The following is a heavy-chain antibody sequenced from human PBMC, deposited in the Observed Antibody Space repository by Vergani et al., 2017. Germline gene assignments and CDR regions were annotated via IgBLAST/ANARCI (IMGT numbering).Heavy chain of an antibody. Sequence: QVQLVESGGGVVQPGRSLKLSCVASGFAFRTYGMHWVRQAPGKGLEWVAIIWYDGSNTYYADFVKGRFTVSRDNSRNTLFLQMNSLRVEDTAVYYCARSRYDSSGFSTIFRYWGQGTRVTVS. V-gene: IGHV3-33*01. J-gene: IGHJ4*02. CDR2: IWYDGSNT. CDR1: GFAFRTYG. CDR3: ARSRYDSSGFSTIFRY. D-gene: IGHD3-22*01.